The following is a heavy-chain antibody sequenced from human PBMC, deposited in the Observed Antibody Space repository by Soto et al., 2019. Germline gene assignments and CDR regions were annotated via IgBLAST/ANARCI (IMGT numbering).Heavy chain of an antibody. D-gene: IGHD3-3*01. V-gene: IGHV3-33*01. CDR2: IWYDGSNK. Sequence: GESLKISCAASGFTFSSYGMHWVRQAPGKGLEWVAVIWYDGSNKYYADSVKGRFTISRDNSKNTLYLQMNSLRAEDTAVYYCARDPFPSYYDFWSGYYDYYYGMDVWGQGTTVTVSS. CDR1: GFTFSSYG. J-gene: IGHJ6*02. CDR3: ARDPFPSYYDFWSGYYDYYYGMDV.